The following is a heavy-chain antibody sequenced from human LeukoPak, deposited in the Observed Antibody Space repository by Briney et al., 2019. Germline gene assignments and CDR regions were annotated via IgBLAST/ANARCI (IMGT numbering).Heavy chain of an antibody. J-gene: IGHJ4*02. D-gene: IGHD1-26*01. Sequence: PGGSLRLSCEASGFTFSTNWMTWVRQAPGKGLEWVANIDQHGSEKFYVDSVKGRFTISRDNAKNSLYLQMDSLRAEDTAIYYCAREASGSYYDYWGQGTLVTVSS. CDR3: AREASGSYYDY. CDR1: GFTFSTNW. CDR2: IDQHGSEK. V-gene: IGHV3-7*01.